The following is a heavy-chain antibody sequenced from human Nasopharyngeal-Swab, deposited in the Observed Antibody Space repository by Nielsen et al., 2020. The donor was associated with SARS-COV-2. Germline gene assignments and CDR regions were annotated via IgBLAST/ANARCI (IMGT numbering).Heavy chain of an antibody. CDR2: IYSGGST. CDR3: ARGGGSYDRYFDY. J-gene: IGHJ4*02. Sequence: GGSLRLSCAASGFTVSSNYMSWVRQAPGKGLEWVSVIYSGGSTYFADSVKGRFTISRDNSKNTLYLQMNSLRAEDTAVYYCARGGGSYDRYFDYWGQGTLVTVSS. D-gene: IGHD1-26*01. CDR1: GFTVSSNY. V-gene: IGHV3-53*01.